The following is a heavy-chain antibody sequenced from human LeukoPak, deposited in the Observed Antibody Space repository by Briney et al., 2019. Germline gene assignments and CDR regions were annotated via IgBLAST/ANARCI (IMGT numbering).Heavy chain of an antibody. D-gene: IGHD3-3*01. Sequence: GGSLRLSCTASEFSFSSYAMSWVRQAPGKGLEWVSSISGSGSGTYYADSVKGRFTISRDNSKNTLYLQMNSLRAEDTAVYYCARSVKVAPLDYWGQGTLVTVSS. CDR2: ISGSGSGT. CDR3: ARSVKVAPLDY. J-gene: IGHJ4*02. CDR1: EFSFSSYA. V-gene: IGHV3-23*01.